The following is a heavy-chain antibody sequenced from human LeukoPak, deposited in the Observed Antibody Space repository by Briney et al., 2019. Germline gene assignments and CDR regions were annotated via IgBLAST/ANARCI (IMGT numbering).Heavy chain of an antibody. Sequence: PGGSLRLSCAASGFTFSSYGMSWVRQAPGKGLEWVSAISGSGGSTYYADSVKGRFTISRDNAKNTLYLQMNRQRAEDTGVYYCAKGASYYYYYMDVWGKGTTVTISS. V-gene: IGHV3-23*01. CDR1: GFTFSSYG. CDR3: AKGASYYYYYMDV. CDR2: ISGSGGST. J-gene: IGHJ6*03.